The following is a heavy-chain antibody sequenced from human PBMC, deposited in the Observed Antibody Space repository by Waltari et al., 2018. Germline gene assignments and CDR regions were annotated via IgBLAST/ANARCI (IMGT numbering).Heavy chain of an antibody. V-gene: IGHV5-51*01. D-gene: IGHD3-3*01. CDR2: IYPGESDT. J-gene: IGHJ6*02. CDR1: GYSFTSYW. CDR3: ARHPHYDFWSGYHYGMDV. Sequence: EVQLVQSGAEVKKPGESLKISCKGSGYSFTSYWIGWVRQMPGKGLEWMGIIYPGESDTGCRPSVQGKVTSAANKSISTAYLQWSSLKASDTAMYYWARHPHYDFWSGYHYGMDVWGQGTTVTVSS.